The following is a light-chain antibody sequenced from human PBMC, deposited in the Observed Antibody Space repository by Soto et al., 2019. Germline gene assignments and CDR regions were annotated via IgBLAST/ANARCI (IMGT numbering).Light chain of an antibody. V-gene: IGLV1-44*01. Sequence: QSVLTQPPSASGTPGQRVTISCSGSSSNIGSNTVNWYQQLPGTAPKLLIHANNQRPSGVPDRFSGSKSGTSASLAISWRQSEEAYYYCADWDCRLNGYVFGTGTKPTVL. CDR3: ADWDCRLNGYV. CDR2: ANN. CDR1: SSNIGSNT. J-gene: IGLJ1*01.